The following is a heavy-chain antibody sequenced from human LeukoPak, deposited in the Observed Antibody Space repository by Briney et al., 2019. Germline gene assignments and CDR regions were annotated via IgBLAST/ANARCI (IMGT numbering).Heavy chain of an antibody. Sequence: GASVKVSCKASGYSFSDYYMHWVRRAPGQGLEWMGIINPSGATSSTQDLYGRVTLTRDMSTGTFYMELRSLRSDDTAVYYCARDGAPLGGLVVVVAAFDPWGQGTLVTVSS. CDR2: INPSGAT. D-gene: IGHD2-15*01. CDR3: ARDGAPLGGLVVVVAAFDP. V-gene: IGHV1-46*01. J-gene: IGHJ5*02. CDR1: GYSFSDYY.